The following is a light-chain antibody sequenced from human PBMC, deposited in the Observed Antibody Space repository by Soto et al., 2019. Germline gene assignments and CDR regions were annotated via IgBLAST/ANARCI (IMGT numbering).Light chain of an antibody. CDR1: SSTIGANY. Sequence: QSVLTQPPSVSAAPGQRVTIFCSGSSSTIGANYVSWYQQLPGTAPILLIYDNHHRPSGIPDRFSGSKSVTSATLVITGLQTGDEADYYCGTWDSNLNNGVVFGGGTKLTVL. CDR3: GTWDSNLNNGVV. CDR2: DNH. V-gene: IGLV1-51*01. J-gene: IGLJ2*01.